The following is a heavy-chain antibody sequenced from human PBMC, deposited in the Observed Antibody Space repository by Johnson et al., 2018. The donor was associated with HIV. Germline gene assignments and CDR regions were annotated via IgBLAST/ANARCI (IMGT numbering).Heavy chain of an antibody. D-gene: IGHD3-22*01. CDR2: IYSGGST. CDR1: GFTFSSYA. J-gene: IGHJ3*02. V-gene: IGHV3-NL1*01. Sequence: QVQLVESGGGVVQPGRSLRLSCAASGFTFSSYAMHWVRQAPGKGLDWVSVIYSGGSTYYADSVKGRFIISRDNSKNTLYLQMNSLRVEDTAVYYCAIDGPYYLSPRDAFEIWGQGTMVTVSS. CDR3: AIDGPYYLSPRDAFEI.